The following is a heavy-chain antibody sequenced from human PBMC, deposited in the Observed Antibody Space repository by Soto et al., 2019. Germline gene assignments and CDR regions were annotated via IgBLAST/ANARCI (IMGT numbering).Heavy chain of an antibody. CDR3: ARDRGIQFWRLDY. J-gene: IGHJ4*02. D-gene: IGHD1-20*01. V-gene: IGHV4-38-2*02. CDR1: GYSISSGYY. Sequence: PSETLSLTCAVSGYSISSGYYWGWIRQPPGKGLEWIGSHYRSGRTYYNPSLKGRVTISIDTSKNQFSLRLSSVTAADTAVYYCARDRGIQFWRLDYWGQGTLVTVSS. CDR2: HYRSGRT.